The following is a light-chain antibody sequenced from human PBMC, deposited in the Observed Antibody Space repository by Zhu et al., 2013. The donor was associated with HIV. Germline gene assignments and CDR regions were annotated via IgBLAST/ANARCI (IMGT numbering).Light chain of an antibody. CDR1: SSDVGRYNY. V-gene: IGLV2-23*02. J-gene: IGLJ2*01. Sequence: QSALTQPRSVSGSPGQSVTISCTGTSSDVGRYNYVSWYQQHPSKAPKVMIYEVSKRPSGVSNRFSGSKSGNTASLTISGLQAEDEADYYCCSYAGSSTLVFGGGTKLTVL. CDR2: EVS. CDR3: CSYAGSSTLV.